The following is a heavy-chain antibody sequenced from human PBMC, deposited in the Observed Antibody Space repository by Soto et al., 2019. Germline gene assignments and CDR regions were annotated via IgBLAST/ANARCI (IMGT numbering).Heavy chain of an antibody. J-gene: IGHJ6*02. CDR1: GLTFNSYG. CDR3: ARDLVVVPAAPPPYYYGMDV. D-gene: IGHD2-2*01. Sequence: GGSLRLSGAASGLTFNSYGMHGGRQAPGKGLEWLAVIWYDASNKYYAYSVKARFTISRANSKNTLYWQNNSLRAQDTAVHYFARDLVVVPAAPPPYYYGMDVWGQGTTVTVSS. CDR2: IWYDASNK. V-gene: IGHV3-33*01.